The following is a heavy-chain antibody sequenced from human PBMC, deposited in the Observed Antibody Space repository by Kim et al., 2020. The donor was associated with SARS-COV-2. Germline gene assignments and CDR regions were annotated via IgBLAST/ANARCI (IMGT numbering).Heavy chain of an antibody. V-gene: IGHV1-18*01. D-gene: IGHD6-13*01. CDR3: ARGPHSSSWYGSVDY. J-gene: IGHJ4*02. Sequence: QKLQGRVTMTTDTSTSTAYMELRSLRSDDTAVYYCARGPHSSSWYGSVDYWGQGTLVTVSS.